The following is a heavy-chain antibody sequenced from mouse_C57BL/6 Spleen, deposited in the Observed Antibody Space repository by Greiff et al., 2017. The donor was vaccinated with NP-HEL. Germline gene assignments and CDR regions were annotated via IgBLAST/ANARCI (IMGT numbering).Heavy chain of an antibody. CDR2: IRSKSNNYAT. CDR3: VRSPYYYGSVYWYFEV. V-gene: IGHV10-1*01. CDR1: GFSFNTYA. D-gene: IGHD1-1*01. Sequence: EVKLMESGGGLVQPKGSLKLSCAASGFSFNTYAMNWVRQAPGKGLEWVARIRSKSNNYATYYADSVKDRFTISRDDSESMLYLQMNNLKTEDTAMYYCVRSPYYYGSVYWYFEVWGTGTTVTVSS. J-gene: IGHJ1*03.